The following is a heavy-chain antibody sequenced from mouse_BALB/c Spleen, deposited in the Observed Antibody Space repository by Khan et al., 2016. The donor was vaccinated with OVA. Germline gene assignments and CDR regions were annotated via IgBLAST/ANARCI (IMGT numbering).Heavy chain of an antibody. D-gene: IGHD2-1*01. Sequence: VQLQESGPGLVAPSQNLSITCTISGFSLTNYGIHWVRQPPGKGLEWLVVIWSDGRAAYNSALKSRLSIIKDNSKSQVFLKMDSLQTDDTAMYYCARQIYPVYFDVWCAGTTVTVSS. V-gene: IGHV2-6-1*01. CDR3: ARQIYPVYFDV. CDR2: IWSDGRA. CDR1: GFSLTNYG. J-gene: IGHJ1*01.